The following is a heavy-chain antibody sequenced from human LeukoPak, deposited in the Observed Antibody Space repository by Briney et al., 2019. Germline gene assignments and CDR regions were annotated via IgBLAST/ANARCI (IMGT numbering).Heavy chain of an antibody. CDR3: ARDDYRGVTNFDP. CDR2: ISYTGST. CDR1: GVSISPYF. D-gene: IGHD3-10*01. V-gene: IGHV4-59*01. J-gene: IGHJ5*02. Sequence: SETLSLTCTVSGVSISPYFWSWIRQPPGKGLEWLGYISYTGSTNYNPSLKSRVTISVDTSKNQFSLQLTSVTAADTAVYYCARDDYRGVTNFDPWGQGTLVTVSS.